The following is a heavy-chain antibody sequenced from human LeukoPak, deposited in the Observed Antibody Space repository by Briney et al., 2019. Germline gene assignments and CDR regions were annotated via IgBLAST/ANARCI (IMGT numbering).Heavy chain of an antibody. CDR2: IYYSGST. D-gene: IGHD5-18*01. V-gene: IGHV4-59*01. Sequence: PSETLSLTCTVSGGSISSYYWSWIRQPPGKGLEWIGYIYYSGSTNYNPSLKSRVTISVDTSKNQFSLKLSSVTAADTAVYYCARGGWYSYGPLTDYWGQGTLVTVSS. CDR3: ARGGWYSYGPLTDY. CDR1: GGSISSYY. J-gene: IGHJ4*02.